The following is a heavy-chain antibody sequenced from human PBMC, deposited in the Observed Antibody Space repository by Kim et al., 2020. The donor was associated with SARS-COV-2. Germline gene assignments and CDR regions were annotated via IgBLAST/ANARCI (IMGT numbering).Heavy chain of an antibody. D-gene: IGHD3-16*01. Sequence: GGSLRLSCAASGFISSNYMNWVRQAPGKGLEWVSIIYNGVRTYYADSVEGRFTISRDNSKKMLYLQMNNLRAEDTAVYYCAREADMGALDYWGQGTLVTVSS. CDR3: AREADMGALDY. V-gene: IGHV3-66*01. CDR2: IYNGVRT. J-gene: IGHJ4*02. CDR1: GFISSNY.